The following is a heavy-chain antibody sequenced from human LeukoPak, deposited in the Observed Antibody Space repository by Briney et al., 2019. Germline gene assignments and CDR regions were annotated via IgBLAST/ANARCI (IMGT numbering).Heavy chain of an antibody. CDR3: ARDLELTYGSGSLGGYFDY. Sequence: SVKASCKASGGTFSSYAISWVRQAPGQGLEWMGGIIPIFGTANYAQKFQGRVTITADKSTSTAYMELSSLRSEDTAVYYCARDLELTYGSGSLGGYFDYWGQGTLVTVSS. V-gene: IGHV1-69*06. CDR2: IIPIFGTA. D-gene: IGHD3-10*01. J-gene: IGHJ4*02. CDR1: GGTFSSYA.